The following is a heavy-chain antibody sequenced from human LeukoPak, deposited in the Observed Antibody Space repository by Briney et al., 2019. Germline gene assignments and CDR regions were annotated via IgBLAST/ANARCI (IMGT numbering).Heavy chain of an antibody. V-gene: IGHV3-7*02. CDR3: RYGSGRYSFDY. CDR2: IKQDGSEK. D-gene: IGHD3-10*01. CDR1: GFTFSSYW. Sequence: GGSLRLSCAASGFTFSSYWMTWVRQAPGKGLEWVANIKQDGSEKYYVDSVKGRFTISRDNAENSLYLQMNSLRAEDTAVYYCRYGSGRYSFDYWGQGTLVTVSS. J-gene: IGHJ4*02.